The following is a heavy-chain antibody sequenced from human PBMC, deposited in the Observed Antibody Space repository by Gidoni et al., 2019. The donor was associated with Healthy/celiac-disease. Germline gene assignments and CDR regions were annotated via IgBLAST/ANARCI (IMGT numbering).Heavy chain of an antibody. D-gene: IGHD4-17*01. CDR3: ARGATVTDYYYYYYMDV. J-gene: IGHJ6*03. V-gene: IGHV3-33*01. Sequence: QVQLVESGGGVVKPGRSLRLSCAASGFTFSSYGMHWVRQAPGKGLEWVAVIWYDGSNKYYADSVKGRFTISRDNSKNTLYLQMNSLRAEDTAVYYCARGATVTDYYYYYYMDVWGKGTTVTVSS. CDR2: IWYDGSNK. CDR1: GFTFSSYG.